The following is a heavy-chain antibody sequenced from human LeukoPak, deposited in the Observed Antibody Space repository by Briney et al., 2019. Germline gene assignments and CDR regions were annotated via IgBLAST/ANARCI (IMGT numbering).Heavy chain of an antibody. J-gene: IGHJ3*02. D-gene: IGHD3-22*01. CDR3: ARVLKKYYDSSGNGAFDI. V-gene: IGHV3-23*01. CDR2: ISASGGST. Sequence: GGSLRLSCAASGFTFNTYAMSWVRQAPGKGLEWVSGISASGGSTYYADSVKGRFTTSRDNSKNTLYLQMNSLRAEDTAVYYCARVLKKYYDSSGNGAFDIWGQGTMVTVSS. CDR1: GFTFNTYA.